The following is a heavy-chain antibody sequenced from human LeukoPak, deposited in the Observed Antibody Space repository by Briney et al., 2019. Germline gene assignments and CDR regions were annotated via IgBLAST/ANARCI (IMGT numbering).Heavy chain of an antibody. CDR3: AGGSGYYYYGMDV. Sequence: GGSLRLSCAASGFTFSSYWMSWVRQAPGKGLEWVSVIYSGGSTYYADSVKGRFTISRDNSKNTLYLQMNSLRAEDTAVYYCAGGSGYYYYGMDVWGQGTTVTVSS. J-gene: IGHJ6*02. CDR1: GFTFSSYW. CDR2: IYSGGST. V-gene: IGHV3-53*01. D-gene: IGHD3-16*01.